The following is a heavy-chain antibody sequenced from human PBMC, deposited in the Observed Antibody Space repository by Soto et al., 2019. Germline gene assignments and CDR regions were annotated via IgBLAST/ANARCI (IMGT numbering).Heavy chain of an antibody. V-gene: IGHV1-46*03. D-gene: IGHD6-19*01. CDR2: INPSGGST. CDR1: GYTFTSYY. CDR3: ARALAYDIAVTACVY. J-gene: IGHJ4*02. Sequence: ASVKVSCKASGYTFTSYYMHWVRQAPGQGLEWMGIINPSGGSTSYAQKFQGRVTMTRDTSTSTVYMELSSLRSEDTAVYYCARALAYDIAVTACVYWGQGTLVTVSS.